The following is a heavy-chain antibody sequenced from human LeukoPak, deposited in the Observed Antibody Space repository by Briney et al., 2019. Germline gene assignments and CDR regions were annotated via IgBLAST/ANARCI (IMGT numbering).Heavy chain of an antibody. D-gene: IGHD6-13*01. V-gene: IGHV3-23*01. Sequence: GGSLRLSCEASGFTFGSFGMSWVRQAPGKGLEWVSVISGSGTTTYYAESLKGRFTISRDNSKNTLYLQMNSLRAEDTAVYYCAKESSSGLSGYYGMDVWGQGTTVTVSS. J-gene: IGHJ6*02. CDR2: ISGSGTTT. CDR1: GFTFGSFG. CDR3: AKESSSGLSGYYGMDV.